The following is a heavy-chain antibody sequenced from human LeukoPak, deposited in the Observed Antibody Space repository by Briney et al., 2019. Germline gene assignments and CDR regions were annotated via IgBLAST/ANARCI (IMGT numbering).Heavy chain of an antibody. V-gene: IGHV3-21*01. Sequence: GGSLRLSCAASGFTFSSYSMNWVRQAPGKGLEWVSSISSSSSYIFYANSVKGRFAISRDNAKNSLYLQMNSLRAEDTAVYYCARVLIVGATGDAFDIWGQGTMVTVSS. J-gene: IGHJ3*02. CDR1: GFTFSSYS. D-gene: IGHD1-26*01. CDR3: ARVLIVGATGDAFDI. CDR2: ISSSSSYI.